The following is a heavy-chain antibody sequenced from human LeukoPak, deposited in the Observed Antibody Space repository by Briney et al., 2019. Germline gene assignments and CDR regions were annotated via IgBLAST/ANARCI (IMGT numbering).Heavy chain of an antibody. Sequence: GGSLRLSCAASGFTFSSYGMSWVRQAPGKGLEWVSAISGSGGSTYYADSVKGRFTISRDNSKNTLYLQMNSLRAEDTAMYYCASVGSGVNEASHYGRMDVWGKGTTVTVSS. J-gene: IGHJ6*03. V-gene: IGHV3-23*01. CDR1: GFTFSSYG. CDR2: ISGSGGST. D-gene: IGHD4-11*01. CDR3: ASVGSGVNEASHYGRMDV.